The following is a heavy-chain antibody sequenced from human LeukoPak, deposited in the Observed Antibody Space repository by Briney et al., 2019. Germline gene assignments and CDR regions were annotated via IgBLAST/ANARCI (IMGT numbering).Heavy chain of an antibody. CDR3: AVSRSLDP. V-gene: IGHV3-23*01. CDR2: ISGSGTNT. J-gene: IGHJ5*02. CDR1: GFTFSSNA. Sequence: GGSLRLSXAASGFTFSSNAMTWVCQAPGKGLEWVSVISGSGTNTHYADSVKGRFTISRDNSKNTLYLQMSSLRVEDTAVYFCAVSRSLDPWGQGTLVTVSS.